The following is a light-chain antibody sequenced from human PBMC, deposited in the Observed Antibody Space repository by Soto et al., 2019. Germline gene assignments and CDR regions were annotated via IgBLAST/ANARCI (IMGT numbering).Light chain of an antibody. Sequence: DIQMTQSPSSLSASVGDRFTITCRASQSISRYLNWYQQKPGKAPKLPIYAASSLQSGVPSRFSGSGSGTDFTLTISSLEPEDFAVYYCQQHSNWPLTFGGGTKVDI. J-gene: IGKJ4*01. CDR2: AAS. CDR3: QQHSNWPLT. CDR1: QSISRY. V-gene: IGKV1-39*01.